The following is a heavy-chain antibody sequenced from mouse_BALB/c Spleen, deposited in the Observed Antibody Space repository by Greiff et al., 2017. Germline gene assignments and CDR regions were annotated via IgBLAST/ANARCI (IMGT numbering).Heavy chain of an antibody. V-gene: IGHV5-17*02. J-gene: IGHJ4*01. CDR2: ISSGSSTI. CDR1: GFTFSSFG. Sequence: EVQLVESGGGLVQPGGSRKLSCAASGFTFSSFGMHWVRQAPEKGLEWVAYISSGSSTIYYADTVKGRFTISRDNPKNTLFLQMTSLRSEDTAMYYCARSRSYAMDYWGQGTSVTVSS. CDR3: ARSRSYAMDY.